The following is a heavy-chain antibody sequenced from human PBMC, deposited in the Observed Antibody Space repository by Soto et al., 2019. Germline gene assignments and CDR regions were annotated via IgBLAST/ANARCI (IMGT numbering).Heavy chain of an antibody. Sequence: PSETLSLTSAVYGGAFSGYYWSWIRQPPGKGLEWIGEINHSGSTNYNPSLKSRVTISVDTSKNQFSLKLSSVTAADTAVYYCARGYATYYDFWSGYYFGWFDPWGQGTLVTVSS. V-gene: IGHV4-34*01. J-gene: IGHJ5*02. CDR1: GGAFSGYY. D-gene: IGHD3-3*01. CDR2: INHSGST. CDR3: ARGYATYYDFWSGYYFGWFDP.